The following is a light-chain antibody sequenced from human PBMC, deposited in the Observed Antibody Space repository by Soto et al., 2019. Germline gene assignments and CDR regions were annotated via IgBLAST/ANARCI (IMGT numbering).Light chain of an antibody. V-gene: IGKV4-1*01. J-gene: IGKJ1*01. CDR2: WAS. CDR1: QSVLYSSNNKNY. Sequence: DIVMTQSPDSLAVSLGERATINCKSSQSVLYSSNNKNYLAWYQQKPGQPPKLLIYWASTRESGVPDRFSGSGSGTDFTLTISSLQAEDVAVYYCQQYDSIPQTFGQGTKGEIK. CDR3: QQYDSIPQT.